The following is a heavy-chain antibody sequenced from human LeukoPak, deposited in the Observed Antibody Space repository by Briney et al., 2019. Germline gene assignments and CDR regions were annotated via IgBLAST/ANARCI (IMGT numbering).Heavy chain of an antibody. CDR2: ISGSGGST. CDR1: GFTFSSYA. Sequence: GSLRLSCAASGFTFSSYAMSWVRQAPGKGLEWVSAISGSGGSTYYADSVKGRFTISRDKSKNTLYLQMNSLRAEDTAVYYCAKSVHYDSSGYFPSDYWGQGTPVTVSS. CDR3: AKSVHYDSSGYFPSDY. D-gene: IGHD3-22*01. J-gene: IGHJ4*02. V-gene: IGHV3-23*01.